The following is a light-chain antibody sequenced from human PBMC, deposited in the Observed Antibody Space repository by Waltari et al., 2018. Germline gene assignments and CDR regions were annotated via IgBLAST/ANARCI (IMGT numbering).Light chain of an antibody. CDR1: QSVSSY. J-gene: IGKJ5*01. CDR2: DAS. CDR3: QQRMDWPIT. Sequence: DIVLTQSPASLSLSPGERATLSCRASQSVSSYLAWYQQKPGQAPRLLIYDASNRATGIPARFSGSGSGTDFTLTISSLEPEDFAVYYCQQRMDWPITFGQGTRLEIK. V-gene: IGKV3-11*01.